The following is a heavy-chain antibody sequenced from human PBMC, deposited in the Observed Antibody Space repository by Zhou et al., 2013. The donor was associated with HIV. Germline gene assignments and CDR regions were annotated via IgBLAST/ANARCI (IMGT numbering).Heavy chain of an antibody. J-gene: IGHJ1*01. CDR1: GGTFSSYA. D-gene: IGHD6-19*01. Sequence: QVQLVQSGAEVKKPGSSVKVSCKASGGTFSSYAISWVRQAPGQGLEWMGGIIPIFGTANYAQKFQGRVTITTDESTSTAYMELSSLRSEDTAVYYCAREPSPVAGYDFAEYFQHWGQGHPGHRLL. CDR2: IIPIFGTA. V-gene: IGHV1-69*05. CDR3: AREPSPVAGYDFAEYFQH.